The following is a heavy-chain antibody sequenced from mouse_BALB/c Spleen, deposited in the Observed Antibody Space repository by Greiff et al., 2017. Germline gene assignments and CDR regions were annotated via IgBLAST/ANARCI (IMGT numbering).Heavy chain of an antibody. CDR1: GFTFSSFG. CDR2: ISSGSSTI. V-gene: IGHV5-17*02. D-gene: IGHD2-14*01. Sequence: EVNVVESGGGLVQPGGSRKLSCAASGFTFSSFGMHWVRQAPEKGLEWVAYISSGSSTIYYADTVKGRFTISRDNPKNTLFLQMTSLRSEDTAMYYCARGVRFAYWGQGTLVTVSA. J-gene: IGHJ3*01. CDR3: ARGVRFAY.